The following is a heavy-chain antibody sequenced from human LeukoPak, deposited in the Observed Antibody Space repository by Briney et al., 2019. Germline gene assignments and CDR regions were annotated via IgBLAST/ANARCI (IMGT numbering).Heavy chain of an antibody. CDR1: GFTFSSYA. CDR3: ARAIAAWGAYFDY. Sequence: GGSLRLSCAASGFTFSSYAMHWVRQAPGEGLEWVAVISYDGSNKYYADSVKGRFTISRDNSKNTLYLQMNSLRAEDTAVYYCARAIAAWGAYFDYWGQGTLVTVSS. J-gene: IGHJ4*02. CDR2: ISYDGSNK. D-gene: IGHD6-6*01. V-gene: IGHV3-30*04.